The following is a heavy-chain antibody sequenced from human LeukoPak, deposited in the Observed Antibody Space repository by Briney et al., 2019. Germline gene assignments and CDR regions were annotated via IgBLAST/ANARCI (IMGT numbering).Heavy chain of an antibody. J-gene: IGHJ5*02. D-gene: IGHD2-15*01. Sequence: GGSLRLSCAASGFTFSSYGMHWVRQAPGKGLEWVAVISYDGSNKYYADSVKGRFTISRDNSKNTLYLQMNSLRAEDTAVYYCARDGASMVVAATERFTWFDPWGQGTLVTVSS. CDR1: GFTFSSYG. V-gene: IGHV3-30*03. CDR3: ARDGASMVVAATERFTWFDP. CDR2: ISYDGSNK.